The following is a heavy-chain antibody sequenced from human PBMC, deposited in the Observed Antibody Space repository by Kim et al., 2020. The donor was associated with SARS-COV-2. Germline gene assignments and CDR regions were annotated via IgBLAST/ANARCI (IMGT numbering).Heavy chain of an antibody. V-gene: IGHV1-69*13. D-gene: IGHD2-15*01. CDR1: GGTFSSYA. Sequence: SVKVSCKASGGTFSSYAISWVRHAPGQGLEWMGGIIPIFGTANYAQKFQGRVTITADESTSTAYMELSSLRSEDTAEYYCARTGWGGRCYSPPRGYYNGMDVWGQGTTVTVSS. CDR2: IIPIFGTA. CDR3: ARTGWGGRCYSPPRGYYNGMDV. J-gene: IGHJ6*02.